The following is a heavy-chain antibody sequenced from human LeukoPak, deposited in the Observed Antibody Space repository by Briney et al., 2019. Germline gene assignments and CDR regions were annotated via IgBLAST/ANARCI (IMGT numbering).Heavy chain of an antibody. D-gene: IGHD3-16*02. V-gene: IGHV3-23*01. Sequence: PGGSLRLSCAASGFTFSSYAMSWVRQAPGKGLEWVSAISGSGDSTYYADSVKGRFTISRDNSKNTLYLQMNSLRAEDTAVYYCARGLGGVMVYYMDVWGKGTTVTVSS. CDR3: ARGLGGVMVYYMDV. J-gene: IGHJ6*03. CDR2: ISGSGDST. CDR1: GFTFSSYA.